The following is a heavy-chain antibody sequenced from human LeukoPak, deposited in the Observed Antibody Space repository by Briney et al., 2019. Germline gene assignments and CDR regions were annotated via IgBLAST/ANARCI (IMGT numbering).Heavy chain of an antibody. CDR1: GGSFSPAH. J-gene: IGHJ4*02. CDR2: ICDNGHT. D-gene: IGHD3-10*01. Sequence: SETLSLTCTFSGGSFSPAHWSWIRQPPGKGLEWIGVICDNGHTDYNPSLKSRVTISVDTSKRQFSLKLSSLAAADTAVYYCATGRDPYKTGHWGQGTLVTVSS. V-gene: IGHV4-59*01. CDR3: ATGRDPYKTGH.